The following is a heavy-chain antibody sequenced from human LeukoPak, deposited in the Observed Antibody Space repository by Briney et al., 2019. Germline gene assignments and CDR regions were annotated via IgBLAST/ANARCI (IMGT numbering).Heavy chain of an antibody. Sequence: GESLKISCKGSGYSFTSYWIGWVRQMPGKGLEWMGIIYPGDSDTRYSPSFQGQVTISADKSISTAYLQWSSLKASDTTMYYCARGYCSSTSCAYFQHWGQGTLVTVSS. CDR3: ARGYCSSTSCAYFQH. V-gene: IGHV5-51*01. D-gene: IGHD2-2*01. CDR1: GYSFTSYW. J-gene: IGHJ1*01. CDR2: IYPGDSDT.